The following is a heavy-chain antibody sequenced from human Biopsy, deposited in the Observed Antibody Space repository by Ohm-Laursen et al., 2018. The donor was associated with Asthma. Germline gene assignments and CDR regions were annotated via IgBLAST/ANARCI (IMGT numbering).Heavy chain of an antibody. V-gene: IGHV4-39*01. CDR1: GDSLRSTNY. CDR2: VYHSGET. Sequence: SDTLSLTCTVSGDSLRSTNYWAWVRQPPGNRLEWIGSVYHSGETYYSSSLRSRLTMSVDTSRNQFSLRLTSVTAADTAVYFCARHWSGSGWHDMYTWFDPWGLGTLVTVSS. J-gene: IGHJ5*02. CDR3: ARHWSGSGWHDMYTWFDP. D-gene: IGHD1-1*01.